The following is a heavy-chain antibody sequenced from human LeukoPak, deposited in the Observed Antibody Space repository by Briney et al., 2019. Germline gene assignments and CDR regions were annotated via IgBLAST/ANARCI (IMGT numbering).Heavy chain of an antibody. CDR2: IYYSGST. J-gene: IGHJ4*02. Sequence: PSETLSLTCTVSGGSISMYYWSWIRQPPGKGLEWIGYIYYSGSTNYNPSLQSRVTISVDTSKNQFSLKRSSVTATDPAVYYCASFGATVDYGGQGTLVTVSS. D-gene: IGHD1-26*01. CDR1: GGSISMYY. V-gene: IGHV4-59*01. CDR3: ASFGATVDY.